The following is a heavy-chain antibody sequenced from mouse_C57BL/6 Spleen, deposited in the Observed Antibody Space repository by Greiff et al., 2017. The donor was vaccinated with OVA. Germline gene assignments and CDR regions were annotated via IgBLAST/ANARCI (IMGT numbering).Heavy chain of an antibody. D-gene: IGHD2-2*01. J-gene: IGHJ2*01. CDR3: TRDGVNHFDY. CDR1: GFTFSSYA. Sequence: EVKLMESGEGLVKPGGSLKLSCAASGFTFSSYAMSWVRQTPEKRLEWVAYISSGGDYIYYADTVKGRFTISRDNARNTLYLQMSSLKSEDIAMYYCTRDGVNHFDYWGQGTTLTVSS. CDR2: ISSGGDYI. V-gene: IGHV5-9-1*02.